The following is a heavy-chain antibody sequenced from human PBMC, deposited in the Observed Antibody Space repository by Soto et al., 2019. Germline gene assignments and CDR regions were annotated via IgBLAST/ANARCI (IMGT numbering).Heavy chain of an antibody. J-gene: IGHJ6*02. Sequence: PGGSLRLSCAASGFTFSSYEMNWVRQAPGKGLEWVSYISSSGSTIYYADSVKGRFTISRDNAKNSLYLQMNSLRAEDTAVYYCARDHRGITMVRGVIITRAPLMDVWGQGTTVTVSS. V-gene: IGHV3-48*03. CDR2: ISSSGSTI. CDR3: ARDHRGITMVRGVIITRAPLMDV. D-gene: IGHD3-10*01. CDR1: GFTFSSYE.